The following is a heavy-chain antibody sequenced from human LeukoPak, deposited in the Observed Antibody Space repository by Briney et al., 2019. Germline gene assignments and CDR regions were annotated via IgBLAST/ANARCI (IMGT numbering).Heavy chain of an antibody. Sequence: ASVKVSCKASGDTPSSYDFNWVRQAPGQGLEWMGWMAPNSGSTGYAQKFQGRVTMTRNTSTSTAYMELSSLTSEDTAVYYCARSLPGIAAHWGQGTLVIVSS. V-gene: IGHV1-8*01. D-gene: IGHD6-6*01. J-gene: IGHJ4*02. CDR1: GDTPSSYD. CDR2: MAPNSGST. CDR3: ARSLPGIAAH.